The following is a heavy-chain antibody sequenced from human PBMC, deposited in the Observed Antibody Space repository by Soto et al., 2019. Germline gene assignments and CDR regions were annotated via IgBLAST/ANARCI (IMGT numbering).Heavy chain of an antibody. CDR1: GFIFTNYA. D-gene: IGHD4-17*01. CDR3: ERDRDDYGAPDAFDI. Sequence: EVQLLESGGGLVQPGGSLRLSCAASGFIFTNYAMNWVRQAPGKGLEWVSSISGSGVRTYYADSVKGRFTISRDNSKSTLYLQMNSVRAEDTAVFYCERDRDDYGAPDAFDIWGQGTMVTVSS. J-gene: IGHJ3*02. V-gene: IGHV3-23*01. CDR2: ISGSGVRT.